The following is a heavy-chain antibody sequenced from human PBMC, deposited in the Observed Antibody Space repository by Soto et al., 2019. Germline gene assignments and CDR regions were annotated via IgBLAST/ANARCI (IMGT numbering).Heavy chain of an antibody. CDR2: IYDSGST. CDR3: ARRRCVNNSCYDAFEI. Sequence: SETLSLTCTVSGGSITSRGYYWSWIRQHPGKGLEWIGNIYDSGSTYYSPSLKSRLTISVDTSTSQFSLKLTSVTAADTAVYYRARRRCVNNSCYDAFEIWGQRPMVPVSS. J-gene: IGHJ3*02. V-gene: IGHV4-31*03. D-gene: IGHD2-2*01. CDR1: GGSITSRGYY.